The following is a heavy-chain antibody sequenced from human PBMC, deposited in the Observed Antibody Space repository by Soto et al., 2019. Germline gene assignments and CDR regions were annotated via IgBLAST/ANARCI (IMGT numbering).Heavy chain of an antibody. V-gene: IGHV5-10-1*01. CDR1: GYSFTSYW. D-gene: IGHD3-22*01. J-gene: IGHJ3*02. CDR3: ARLPSITMIVVAIKNGAFDI. CDR2: IDPSDSYT. Sequence: GESLKISCKGSGYSFTSYWISWVRQMPGKGLEWMGRIDPSDSYTNYSPSFQGHVTISADKSISTAYLQWSSLKASDTAMYYCARLPSITMIVVAIKNGAFDIWGQGTMVTVSS.